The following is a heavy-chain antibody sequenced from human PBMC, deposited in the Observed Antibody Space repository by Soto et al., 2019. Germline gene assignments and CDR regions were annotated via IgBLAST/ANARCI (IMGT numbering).Heavy chain of an antibody. V-gene: IGHV1-69*06. CDR2: IIPIFGTA. CDR1: GGTFSSYA. J-gene: IGHJ6*02. CDR3: TREGSAPYYYYGMDA. Sequence: SVKVSCKASGGTFSSYAISWARQAPGQGLEWMGGIIPIFGTANYAQNLQGRVIMTADTSTSTAYMELRSLRSDDTAIYYCTREGSAPYYYYGMDAWGQGTTVTVSS. D-gene: IGHD3-10*01.